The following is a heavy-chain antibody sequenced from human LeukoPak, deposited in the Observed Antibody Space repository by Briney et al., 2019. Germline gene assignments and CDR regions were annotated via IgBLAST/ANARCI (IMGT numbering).Heavy chain of an antibody. CDR2: INPNSGGT. V-gene: IGHV1-2*02. Sequence: ASVKVSCEASGYTFTSYGISWVRQAPGQGLEWMGWINPNSGGTNYAQKFQGRVTMTRDTSISTAYMELSRLRSDDTAVYYCARASGSYLFYFDCWGQGTLVTVSS. CDR1: GYTFTSYG. J-gene: IGHJ4*02. D-gene: IGHD1-26*01. CDR3: ARASGSYLFYFDC.